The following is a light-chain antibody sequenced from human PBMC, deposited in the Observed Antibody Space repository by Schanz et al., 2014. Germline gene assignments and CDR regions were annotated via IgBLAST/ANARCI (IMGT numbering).Light chain of an antibody. V-gene: IGLV2-14*01. CDR2: NVR. J-gene: IGLJ2*01. CDR3: SSYTTSSPVV. CDR1: SSDVGGYDY. Sequence: QSALTQPASVSGSPGQSITISCTGGSSDVGGYDYVSWYQQQPGKAPQLLIYNVRNRSSGGSNRFSGSKSGNTASLVISGLLPEYDAYYFCSSYTTSSPVVFGGGTKVTVL.